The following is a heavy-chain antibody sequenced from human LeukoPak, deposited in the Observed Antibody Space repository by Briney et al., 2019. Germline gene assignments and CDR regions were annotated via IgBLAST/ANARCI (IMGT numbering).Heavy chain of an antibody. Sequence: SETLSLTCTVSGGSISNYYWSWIRQPPGKGLEWIGYIYYSGSTNYNPSLVSRVTISVDTSKTQFSLKLSSVTAADTSVYYCARYRNEALFAFDIWGQGTMVTVSS. D-gene: IGHD1-14*01. J-gene: IGHJ3*02. V-gene: IGHV4-59*01. CDR1: GGSISNYY. CDR3: ARYRNEALFAFDI. CDR2: IYYSGST.